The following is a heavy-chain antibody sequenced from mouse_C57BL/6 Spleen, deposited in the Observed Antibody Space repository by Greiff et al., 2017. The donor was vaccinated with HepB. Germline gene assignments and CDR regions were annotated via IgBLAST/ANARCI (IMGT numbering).Heavy chain of an antibody. J-gene: IGHJ3*01. Sequence: EVQLQQSGPELVKPGASVKISCKASGYTFTDYYMNWVKQSHGKSLEWIGDINPNNGGTSYNQKFKGKATLTVDKSSSTAYMELRSLTSEDSAVYYCARNYGSSCWFAYWGQGTLVTVSA. V-gene: IGHV1-26*01. CDR1: GYTFTDYY. D-gene: IGHD1-1*01. CDR2: INPNNGGT. CDR3: ARNYGSSCWFAY.